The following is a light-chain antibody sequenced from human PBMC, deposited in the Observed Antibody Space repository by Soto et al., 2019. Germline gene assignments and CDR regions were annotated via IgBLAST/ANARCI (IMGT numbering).Light chain of an antibody. CDR3: QQYGSSRT. CDR1: QSVSSTY. J-gene: IGKJ1*01. Sequence: EIVLTQSPGTLSLSPGERATLSCRASQSVSSTYLAWYQQKPGQAPRLLIYGASSRATGIPDRFSGIGSGTDFTLTISRPEPEDFAVYYCQQYGSSRTFGQGTKVEI. V-gene: IGKV3-20*01. CDR2: GAS.